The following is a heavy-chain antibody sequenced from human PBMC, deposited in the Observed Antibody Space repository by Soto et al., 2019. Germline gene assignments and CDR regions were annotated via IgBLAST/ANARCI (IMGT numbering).Heavy chain of an antibody. CDR3: AKWNEDLVVVPAATPYYYYGMDV. J-gene: IGHJ6*02. Sequence: GGSLRLSCAASGFTFSSYAMSWVRQAPGKGLEWVSALSGSGASTYYADSVKGRFTISRDNSKNTVYLQMNSLRAEDTAVYYLAKWNEDLVVVPAATPYYYYGMDVWGQGTTVTVSS. V-gene: IGHV3-23*01. D-gene: IGHD2-2*01. CDR1: GFTFSSYA. CDR2: LSGSGAST.